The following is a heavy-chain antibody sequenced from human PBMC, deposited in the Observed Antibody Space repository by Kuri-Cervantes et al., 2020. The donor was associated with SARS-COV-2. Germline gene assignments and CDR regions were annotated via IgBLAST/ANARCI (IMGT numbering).Heavy chain of an antibody. CDR2: IWYDGSNK. V-gene: IGHV3-33*01. D-gene: IGHD4-23*01. CDR3: ARDPPHGTDYGGSMDV. CDR1: GFTFSSYG. Sequence: LSLTCAASGFTFSSYGMHWVRQAPGKGLEWVAVIWYDGSNKYYADTVKGRFTISRDNSKNTLYLQMNSLRAEDTAVYYCARDPPHGTDYGGSMDVWGQGTTVTVSS. J-gene: IGHJ6*02.